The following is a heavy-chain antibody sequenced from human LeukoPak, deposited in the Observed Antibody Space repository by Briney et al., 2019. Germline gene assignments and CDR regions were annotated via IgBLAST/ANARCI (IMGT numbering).Heavy chain of an antibody. Sequence: SETLSLTCSVSGYSIGSGYFWGWLRQSPGKGLQWIANIFHNGDKYFTPSLTGRVTISVDTSKNQFSLRLDSVTAADTAIYYCARAGGTEETVHWGAFDFWGQGSPVVVSS. D-gene: IGHD7-27*01. CDR2: IFHNGDK. V-gene: IGHV4-38-2*02. J-gene: IGHJ3*01. CDR3: ARAGGTEETVHWGAFDF. CDR1: GYSIGSGYF.